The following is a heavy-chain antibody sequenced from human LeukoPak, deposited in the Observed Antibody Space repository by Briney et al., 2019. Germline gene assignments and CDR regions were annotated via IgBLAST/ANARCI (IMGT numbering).Heavy chain of an antibody. CDR2: IKQDESEK. Sequence: GGSLRLSRAASGFTLSGYWMSWVRQAPGKGLEWVANIKQDESEKYYVDSLKGRFTISRDNAKNSLYLQMNSLRAEDTAVYYCARGRYCSSTRCYFDYWGQGTLVTVSS. D-gene: IGHD2-2*01. J-gene: IGHJ4*02. CDR1: GFTLSGYW. CDR3: ARGRYCSSTRCYFDY. V-gene: IGHV3-7*01.